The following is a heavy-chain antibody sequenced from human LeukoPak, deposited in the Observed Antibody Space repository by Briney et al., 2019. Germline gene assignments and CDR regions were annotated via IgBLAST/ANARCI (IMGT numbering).Heavy chain of an antibody. D-gene: IGHD4-23*01. J-gene: IGHJ4*02. V-gene: IGHV3-74*01. CDR1: GFSFSRYW. CDR2: MNSDGSST. Sequence: PGGSLRLSCAASGFSFSRYWMHWVRQAPGKGLVWVSRMNSDGSSTNYADSVKGRFTISRDNAKNILYLQMNSLRAEDTAVYYCAREDYGGNSGGGVDYWGQGTLVTVSS. CDR3: AREDYGGNSGGGVDY.